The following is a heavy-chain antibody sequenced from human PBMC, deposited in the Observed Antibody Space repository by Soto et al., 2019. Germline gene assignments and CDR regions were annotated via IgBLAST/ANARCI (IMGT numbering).Heavy chain of an antibody. CDR1: GGSIGSYY. CDR3: ARVPSP. J-gene: IGHJ5*02. CDR2: IYYSGST. Sequence: LVPLSLPCTVSGGSIGSYYWSWIRQPPGKGLEWIGYIYYSGSTNYNPSLKSRVTISVDTSKNQFSLKLSSVTAADTAVYYCARVPSPWGQGTLVTVSS. V-gene: IGHV4-59*12.